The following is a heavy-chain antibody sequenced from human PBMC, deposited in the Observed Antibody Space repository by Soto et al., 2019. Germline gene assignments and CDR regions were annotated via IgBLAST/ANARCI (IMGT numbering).Heavy chain of an antibody. CDR2: ISGGGHAT. CDR3: AKERFGTAVEY. D-gene: IGHD3-3*01. J-gene: IGHJ4*02. V-gene: IGHV3-23*01. Sequence: EVQLLESGGGLVQPGGSLRLSCAASGFTFSAYAMSWVRQAPGKGLEWVSTISGGGHATYYADSVKGRFTISRDTSKNTLYLQMNIVGADDTAIYYCAKERFGTAVEYWGQGSHVTVST. CDR1: GFTFSAYA.